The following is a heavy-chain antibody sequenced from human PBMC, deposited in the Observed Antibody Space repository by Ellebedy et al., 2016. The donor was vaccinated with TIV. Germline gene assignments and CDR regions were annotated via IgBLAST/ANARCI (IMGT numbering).Heavy chain of an antibody. D-gene: IGHD5-24*01. CDR1: GFTFGDYA. CDR3: TRGRLEMATTFDY. J-gene: IGHJ4*02. V-gene: IGHV3-49*03. CDR2: IRSKAFGGTT. Sequence: GESLKISCTASGFTFGDYAMTWFRQAPGTGLEWVGFIRSKAFGGTTDYAASVKGRFTVSRDDSKSIAYLQMNSLKTEDTAVYYCTRGRLEMATTFDYWGQGTLVTVSS.